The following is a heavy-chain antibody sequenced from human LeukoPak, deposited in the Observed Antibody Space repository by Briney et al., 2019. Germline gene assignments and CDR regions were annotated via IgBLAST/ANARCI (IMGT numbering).Heavy chain of an antibody. Sequence: GGSLRLSCAASGFTFSSYWMSWVRQAPGKGLEWVANIKQDGSEKYYVDSVKGRFTISRDNAKNSLYLQMNSLRAEDTAVYYCARGLDFWRGGDAFDIWGQGTMVTVSS. CDR2: IKQDGSEK. D-gene: IGHD3-3*01. V-gene: IGHV3-7*01. CDR3: ARGLDFWRGGDAFDI. CDR1: GFTFSSYW. J-gene: IGHJ3*02.